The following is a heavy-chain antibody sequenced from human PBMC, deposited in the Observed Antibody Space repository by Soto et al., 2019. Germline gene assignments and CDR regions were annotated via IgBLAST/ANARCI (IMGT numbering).Heavy chain of an antibody. CDR1: GYTLTELS. D-gene: IGHD6-19*01. CDR2: FDPEDGET. J-gene: IGHJ4*02. CDR3: ATPRRSGWYGHPGKFDY. Sequence: ASVKVSCKVSGYTLTELSMHWVRQAPGKGLEWMGGFDPEDGETIYAQKFQGRVTMAEDTSTDTAYMELSSLRSEDTAVYYCATPRRSGWYGHPGKFDYWGQGTLVTVSS. V-gene: IGHV1-24*01.